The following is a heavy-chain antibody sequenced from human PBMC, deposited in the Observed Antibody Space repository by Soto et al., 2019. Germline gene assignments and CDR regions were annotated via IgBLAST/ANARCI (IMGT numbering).Heavy chain of an antibody. CDR3: AKLPGDSWGYFDY. V-gene: IGHV3-23*01. CDR2: ITSSGGII. CDR1: GVTFSSYS. J-gene: IGHJ4*02. D-gene: IGHD2-21*02. Sequence: EVQLLESGGGLVQPGGSLRLSCAASGVTFSSYSMSWVRQAPGKGLEWVLDITSSGGIIYYSDSVKVRFTITRDNPKNPLYLQMNSLGAEDTAVYFCAKLPGDSWGYFDYWGQGTLVTVSS.